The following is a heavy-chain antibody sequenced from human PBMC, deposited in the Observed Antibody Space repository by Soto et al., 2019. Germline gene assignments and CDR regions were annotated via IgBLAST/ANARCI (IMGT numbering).Heavy chain of an antibody. Sequence: VQLVESGGGVVQPGRSLRLSCAASGFTFSDYAMHWVRQAPGKGLAWVAVVSHDGRNTHYADSVKGRFTISRDSPKNTVSLEMTSLRAEDTAVYYCAKGGRQWLVTSDFNYWGQGALVTVSS. CDR2: VSHDGRNT. V-gene: IGHV3-30*18. D-gene: IGHD6-19*01. CDR1: GFTFSDYA. CDR3: AKGGRQWLVTSDFNY. J-gene: IGHJ4*02.